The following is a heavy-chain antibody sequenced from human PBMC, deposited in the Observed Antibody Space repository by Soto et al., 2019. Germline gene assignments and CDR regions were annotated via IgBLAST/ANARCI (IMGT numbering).Heavy chain of an antibody. Sequence: SGPTLEPAETLTLTCTVSGFSLSNARMGVSWIRQPPGKALEWLAHIFSNDEKSYSTSLKSRLTISKDTSKSQVVLTMTNMDPVDTATYYCARNSQWELPYEQNNFDYWGQGTLVTVYS. CDR1: GFSLSNARMG. CDR2: IFSNDEK. V-gene: IGHV2-26*01. CDR3: ARNSQWELPYEQNNFDY. D-gene: IGHD1-26*01. J-gene: IGHJ4*02.